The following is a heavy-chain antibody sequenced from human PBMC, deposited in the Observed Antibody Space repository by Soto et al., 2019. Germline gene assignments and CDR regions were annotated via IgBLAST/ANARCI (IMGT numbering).Heavy chain of an antibody. J-gene: IGHJ6*02. CDR2: INAGNGNT. Sequence: ASVKVSCKASGYTFTSYAMHWVRQAPGQRLEWMGWINAGNGNTKYSQKFQGRVTITRDTSASTAYMELSSLRSEDTAVYYCASARYSSSWYLSYYYGMDVWGQGTTVTVSS. V-gene: IGHV1-3*01. CDR3: ASARYSSSWYLSYYYGMDV. D-gene: IGHD6-13*01. CDR1: GYTFTSYA.